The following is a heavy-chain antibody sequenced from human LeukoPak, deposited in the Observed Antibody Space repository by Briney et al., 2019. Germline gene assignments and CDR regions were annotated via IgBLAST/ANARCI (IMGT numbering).Heavy chain of an antibody. CDR1: GFTFSDDY. CDR2: ISSSSSYI. CDR3: ARGRGGYFGY. Sequence: GGSLRLSCAASGFTFSDDYMSWIRQAPGKGLEWVSYISSSSSYINYADSVKGRFTISRDNAKNSLYLQMNSLRAEDTAVYYCARGRGGYFGYWGQGTLVTVSS. J-gene: IGHJ4*02. D-gene: IGHD6-13*01. V-gene: IGHV3-11*05.